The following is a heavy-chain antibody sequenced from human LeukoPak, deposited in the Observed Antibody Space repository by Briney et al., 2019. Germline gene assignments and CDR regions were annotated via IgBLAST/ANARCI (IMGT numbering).Heavy chain of an antibody. V-gene: IGHV3-7*02. CDR2: VKEDGSEK. D-gene: IGHD3-10*01. CDR3: AGGGGY. J-gene: IGHJ4*02. CDR1: GFAFIIYC. Sequence: PGGSLRLSCAGSGFAFIIYCMRWVRQAPGKGLEWVATVKEDGSEKCYVDSVKGRFTISRDNVRNSLYLQMNSLRVDDTAVYYGAGGGGYWGQGTLVTVSS.